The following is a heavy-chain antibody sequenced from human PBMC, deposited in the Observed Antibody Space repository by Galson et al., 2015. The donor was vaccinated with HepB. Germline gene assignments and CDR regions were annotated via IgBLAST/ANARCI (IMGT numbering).Heavy chain of an antibody. CDR3: VRDTGGYSSSWIFDY. J-gene: IGHJ4*02. CDR1: GFTFSSYS. CDR2: ISYDGSNK. D-gene: IGHD6-13*01. Sequence: SLRLSCAASGFTFSSYSMNWVRQAPGKGLEWVAVISYDGSNKYYADSVKGRFTISRDNSKNTLYLQMNSLRAEDTAVYYCVRDTGGYSSSWIFDYWGRGTLVTVSS. V-gene: IGHV3-30*03.